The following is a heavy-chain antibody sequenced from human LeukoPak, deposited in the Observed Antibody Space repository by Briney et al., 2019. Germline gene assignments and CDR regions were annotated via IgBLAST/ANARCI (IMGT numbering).Heavy chain of an antibody. Sequence: SETLSLTCTVSGGSISSSSYYWGWIRQPPGKGLEWIGSIYYSGSTYYNPSLKSRVTISVDTSKNQFSLKLSSVTAADTAVYYCARDHPAIDSYCGGDCYPLWGQGTLVTVSS. CDR1: GGSISSSSYY. CDR2: IYYSGST. D-gene: IGHD2-21*02. CDR3: ARDHPAIDSYCGGDCYPL. J-gene: IGHJ4*02. V-gene: IGHV4-39*07.